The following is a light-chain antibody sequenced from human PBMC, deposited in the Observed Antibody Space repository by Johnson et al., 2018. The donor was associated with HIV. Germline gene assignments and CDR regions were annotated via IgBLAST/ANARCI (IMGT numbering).Light chain of an antibody. Sequence: SVLTQPPSVSAAPGQKVTISCSGSSSNIGNNYVSWYQQLPGTAHKLLIYENNKRPSGIPDRFSGSKSGTSATLGITRLRTGDESDYYGGTWDSSLSSYVFGTGTKVTVL. CDR1: SSNIGNNY. CDR3: GTWDSSLSSYV. V-gene: IGLV1-51*02. J-gene: IGLJ1*01. CDR2: ENN.